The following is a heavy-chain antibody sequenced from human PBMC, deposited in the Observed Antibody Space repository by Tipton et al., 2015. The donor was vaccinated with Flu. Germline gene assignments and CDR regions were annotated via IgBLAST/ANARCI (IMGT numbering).Heavy chain of an antibody. J-gene: IGHJ4*02. D-gene: IGHD5-18*01. CDR3: AREHGYHVF. CDR1: GDSISSYY. Sequence: TLSLTCTVSGDSISSYYWSWIRQPAGKGLEWIGRIYSSGSTNYNPSLKSRVTISLDMSKSQFPLQLTSVTAADTAVYFCAREHGYHVFWGQGKLVTVSS. CDR2: IYSSGST. V-gene: IGHV4-4*07.